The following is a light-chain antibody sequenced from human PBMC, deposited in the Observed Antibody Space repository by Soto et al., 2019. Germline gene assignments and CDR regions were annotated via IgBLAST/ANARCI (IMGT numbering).Light chain of an antibody. J-gene: IGKJ4*01. V-gene: IGKV3-11*01. Sequence: EIVLTQSPATLSLSPGERATLSCRASQSVSSYLAWYQQKPGQAPRLLIYDASNRATGIPARFSGSGSGTVFTLTISSLEPEDFAVYYCQQRSNWPLLPSGGGTKVEIK. CDR3: QQRSNWPLLP. CDR1: QSVSSY. CDR2: DAS.